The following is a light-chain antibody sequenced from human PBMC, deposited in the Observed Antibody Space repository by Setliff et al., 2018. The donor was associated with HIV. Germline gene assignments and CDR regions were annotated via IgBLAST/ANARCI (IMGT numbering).Light chain of an antibody. J-gene: IGLJ1*01. CDR3: CSYAGSSTV. CDR2: EVS. V-gene: IGLV2-23*02. CDR1: SSDVGNYKL. Sequence: QSALTQPASVSGSPGQSITISCTGTSSDVGNYKLVSWYQQHPGKAPKLMIYEVSKRPSGVSNRFSGPKSGNTASLTISGLQAEDEADYFCCSYAGSSTVFGTGTKVTVL.